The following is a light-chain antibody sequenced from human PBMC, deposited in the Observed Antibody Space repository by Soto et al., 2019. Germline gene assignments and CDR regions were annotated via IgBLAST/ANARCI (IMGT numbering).Light chain of an antibody. CDR2: EGS. Sequence: QSALTQPASVSGSPGQSITISCTGASSDVGLFNLVSWYQQQPGKAPKLMIYEGSKRPSGVSNRFSGSKSGNTASLTISGLQAEDEADYYCCLYDSFGGGTKVTVL. CDR3: CLYDS. V-gene: IGLV2-23*01. CDR1: SSDVGLFNL. J-gene: IGLJ2*01.